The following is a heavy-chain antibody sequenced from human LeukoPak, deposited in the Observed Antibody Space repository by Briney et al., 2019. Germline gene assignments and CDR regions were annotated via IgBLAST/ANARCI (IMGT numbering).Heavy chain of an antibody. J-gene: IGHJ5*02. V-gene: IGHV4-59*12. CDR3: ARDGPGIAAGGTDRYNWFDP. CDR1: GGSISSYY. Sequence: SETLSLTCTVSGGSISSYYWSWIRQPPGKGLEWIGYIYYSGSTNYNPSLKSRVTISVDTSKNQFSLKLSSVTAADTAVYYCARDGPGIAAGGTDRYNWFDPWGQGTLVTVSS. D-gene: IGHD6-13*01. CDR2: IYYSGST.